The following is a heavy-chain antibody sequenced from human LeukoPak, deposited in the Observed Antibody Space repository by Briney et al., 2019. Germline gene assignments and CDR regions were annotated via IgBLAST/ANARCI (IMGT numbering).Heavy chain of an antibody. J-gene: IGHJ6*02. D-gene: IGHD1-14*01. Sequence: ASVKVSCKASGYTFTSYATHWVRQAPGQRLEWMGWINAGNGNTKYSQKFQGRVTITRDTSASTAYMELSSLRSEDTAVYYCARDRIMAEPGYYYYYGMDVWGQGTTVTVSS. V-gene: IGHV1-3*01. CDR1: GYTFTSYA. CDR3: ARDRIMAEPGYYYYYGMDV. CDR2: INAGNGNT.